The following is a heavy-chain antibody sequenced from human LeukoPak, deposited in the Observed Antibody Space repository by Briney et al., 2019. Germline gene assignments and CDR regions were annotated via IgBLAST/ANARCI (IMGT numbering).Heavy chain of an antibody. CDR3: AKDRVGYCSSTSCRGLDY. J-gene: IGHJ4*02. V-gene: IGHV3-23*01. D-gene: IGHD2-2*03. CDR2: ISGSGDST. Sequence: GGSLRLSCAASDLTFSTYAMTWVRQAPGKGLEWVSTISGSGDSTFYADSVKGRFTISRDNSKNTLYLQMNSLRAEDTAVYYCAKDRVGYCSSTSCRGLDYWGQGTLVTVSS. CDR1: DLTFSTYA.